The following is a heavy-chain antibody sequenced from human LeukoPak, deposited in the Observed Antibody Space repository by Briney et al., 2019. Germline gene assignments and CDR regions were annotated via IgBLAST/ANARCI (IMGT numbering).Heavy chain of an antibody. V-gene: IGHV1-18*01. D-gene: IGHD3-22*01. CDR3: ARGSDYYDSSGYPMSV. CDR2: ISAYNGNT. Sequence: ASVKVSCKASGGTFSSYAISWVRQAPGQGLEWMGWISAYNGNTNYAQKLQGRVTMTTDTSTSTAYMELRSLRSDDTAVYYCARGSDYYDSSGYPMSVWGQGTLVTVSS. J-gene: IGHJ4*02. CDR1: GGTFSSYA.